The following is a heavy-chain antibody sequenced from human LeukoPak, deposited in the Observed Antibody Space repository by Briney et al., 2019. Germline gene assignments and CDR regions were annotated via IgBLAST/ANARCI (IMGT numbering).Heavy chain of an antibody. Sequence: GGSLRLSCAASGFTFSSYDMHWVRQATGKGLEWVSAIGPTGDTYYPGSVKGRFTISRENARNSLYLQMNSLRAEDTAVYYCARAPIDSNSWYQAFDLWGQGTMVTVSS. CDR3: ARAPIDSNSWYQAFDL. J-gene: IGHJ3*01. V-gene: IGHV3-13*01. CDR2: IGPTGDT. D-gene: IGHD6-13*01. CDR1: GFTFSSYD.